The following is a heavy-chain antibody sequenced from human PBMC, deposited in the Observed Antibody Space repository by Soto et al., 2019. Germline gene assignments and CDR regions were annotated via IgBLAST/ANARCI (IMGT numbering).Heavy chain of an antibody. CDR3: ARESPTRGYFQH. CDR2: IIPIFGTA. V-gene: IGHV1-69*06. CDR1: GGTFSSYA. J-gene: IGHJ1*01. Sequence: SVKVSCKASGGTFSSYAISWLRQAPGQGLEWMGGIIPIFGTANYAQKFQGRVTITADKSTSTAYMELSSLRSEDTAVYYCARESPTRGYFQHWGQGTLVTVSS.